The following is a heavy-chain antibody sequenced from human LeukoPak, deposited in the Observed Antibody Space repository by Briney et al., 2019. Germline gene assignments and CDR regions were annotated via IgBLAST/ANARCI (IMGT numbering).Heavy chain of an antibody. D-gene: IGHD6-19*01. CDR3: ARDLYSSGWYLGIDY. CDR1: GFPLSSYG. Sequence: PGRSLRLSCVASGFPLSSYGMHWVRQAPGKGLEWVAAIWYDGSNIYYADSVKGRFTISRDNSKNTLYLQMNSLRPEDTAVYYCARDLYSSGWYLGIDYWGQGTLVTVSS. CDR2: IWYDGSNI. J-gene: IGHJ4*02. V-gene: IGHV3-33*01.